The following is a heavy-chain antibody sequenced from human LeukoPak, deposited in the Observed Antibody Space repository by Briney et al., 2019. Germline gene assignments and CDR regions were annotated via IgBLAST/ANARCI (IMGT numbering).Heavy chain of an antibody. CDR3: ARGQNSRYYDSSGYYYFSIHDAFDI. D-gene: IGHD3-22*01. V-gene: IGHV3-15*01. CDR1: GFTFSNAW. J-gene: IGHJ3*02. Sequence: PGGSLRLSCAASGFTFSNAWMSWVRQAPGKGLEWVGRIKSKTDGGTTDYAAPVKGRFTISRDDSKNTLYLQMNSLRAEDTAVYYCARGQNSRYYDSSGYYYFSIHDAFDIWGQGTMVTVSS. CDR2: IKSKTDGGTT.